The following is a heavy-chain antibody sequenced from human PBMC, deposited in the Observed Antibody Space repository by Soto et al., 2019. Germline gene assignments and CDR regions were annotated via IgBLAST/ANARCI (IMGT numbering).Heavy chain of an antibody. V-gene: IGHV2-5*02. J-gene: IGHJ6*02. Sequence: QITLKESGPTLVKPTQTLTLTCTFSGFSFISSGVGVGWIRQPPGRALEWLALIYWDEDKRYSPSLKGRLTITKDTSTNAVVLTMTNVDPEDTGTYYCAHKGGRGAGMDVWGQGTTVTVS. CDR3: AHKGGRGAGMDV. CDR2: IYWDEDK. CDR1: GFSFISSGVG. D-gene: IGHD2-15*01.